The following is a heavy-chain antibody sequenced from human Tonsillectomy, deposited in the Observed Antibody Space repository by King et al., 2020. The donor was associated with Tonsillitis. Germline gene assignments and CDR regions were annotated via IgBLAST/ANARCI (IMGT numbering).Heavy chain of an antibody. V-gene: IGHV3-30*18. J-gene: IGHJ6*02. CDR1: GFTFSSHG. Sequence: VQLVESGGSVVQPGRSLGLSCAASGFTFSSHGMHWVRQAPGKGLEWVAVISNDGSNKDCADSLKGRFIISRDNSKNTLYLQMNSLRAEDTAVYYCAKDGESGSSYPYYYGMDVWGQGTTVTVSS. CDR2: ISNDGSNK. D-gene: IGHD1-26*01. CDR3: AKDGESGSSYPYYYGMDV.